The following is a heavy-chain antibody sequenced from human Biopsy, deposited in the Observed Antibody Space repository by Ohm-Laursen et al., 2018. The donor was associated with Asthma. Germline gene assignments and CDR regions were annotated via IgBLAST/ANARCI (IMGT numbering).Heavy chain of an antibody. CDR2: IIPIFGTA. CDR1: GGTFSSYA. Sequence: SSVKVSCKASGGTFSSYAISWVRQAPGQGLEWMGGIIPIFGTANYAQKFQGRVTITADESTSTAYMELSSLRSEDTAVYYCARERIATRQRRYYFDYWGQGTLVTVSS. V-gene: IGHV1-69*01. D-gene: IGHD6-6*01. J-gene: IGHJ4*02. CDR3: ARERIATRQRRYYFDY.